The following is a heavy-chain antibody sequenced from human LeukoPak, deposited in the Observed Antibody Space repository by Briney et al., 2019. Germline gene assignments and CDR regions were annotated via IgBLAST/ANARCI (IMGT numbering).Heavy chain of an antibody. CDR3: ARDLGYFDIDY. CDR2: VHTSGNP. CDR1: GASISGGSDY. Sequence: ASETLSLTCSVSGASISGGSDYWIWIRQPAGKALEYIGRVHTSGNPNYNPSFESRVSISVDRSKNQFSLQLHSVTAADTAVYYCARDLGYFDIDYWGQGTLVTVSS. V-gene: IGHV4-61*02. D-gene: IGHD3-9*01. J-gene: IGHJ4*02.